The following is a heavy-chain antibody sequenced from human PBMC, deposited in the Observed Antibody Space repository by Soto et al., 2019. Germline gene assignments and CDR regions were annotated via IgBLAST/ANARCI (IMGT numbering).Heavy chain of an antibody. V-gene: IGHV1-69*12. J-gene: IGHJ6*02. Sequence: QVQLVQSGAEVKKPGSSVKGSCKASVGTFSSYAISWVRQAPGQGLEWMGGIIPIFGTATYAQKFQGRVTITADESTSTAYMELSSLRSEDTAVYYCARGRPIVVVITAYYYDGMDVWGQGTTVTVSS. CDR2: IIPIFGTA. CDR1: VGTFSSYA. CDR3: ARGRPIVVVITAYYYDGMDV. D-gene: IGHD3-22*01.